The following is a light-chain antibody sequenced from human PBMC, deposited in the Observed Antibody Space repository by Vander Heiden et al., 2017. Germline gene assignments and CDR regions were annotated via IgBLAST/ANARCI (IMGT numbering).Light chain of an antibody. CDR1: SSNVGRYDF. V-gene: IGLV2-11*01. CDR3: CSYAGNYTYV. CDR2: DVT. Sequence: QSALTQPRSVSGSPRPSLTLSCTGTSSNVGRYDFVSWYQQHPGKAPKVIIYDVTRRPSGVPHRFSGSKSGNTASLTISGLQAEDEADYCCCSYAGNYTYVFGPGTTVTVL. J-gene: IGLJ1*01.